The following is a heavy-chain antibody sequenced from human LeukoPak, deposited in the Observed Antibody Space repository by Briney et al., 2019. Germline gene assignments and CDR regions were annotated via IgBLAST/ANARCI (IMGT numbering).Heavy chain of an antibody. V-gene: IGHV3-21*01. CDR2: ISSSSSYI. J-gene: IGHJ3*02. CDR3: ARSDAFDI. CDR1: GFSFTNYS. Sequence: KAGGSLRLSCAASGFSFTNYSMNWVRQAPGKGLEWVSSISSSSSYIYYADSVKGRFTISRDNTKNSLYLQMNSLRAEDTAVYYCARSDAFDIWGQGTMVTVSS.